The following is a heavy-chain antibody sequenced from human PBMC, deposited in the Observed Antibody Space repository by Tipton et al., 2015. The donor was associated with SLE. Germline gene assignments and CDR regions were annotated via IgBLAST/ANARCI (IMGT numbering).Heavy chain of an antibody. J-gene: IGHJ4*02. V-gene: IGHV1-46*01. CDR2: VIPSTGST. Sequence: QLVQSGAEVKQPGASVKVSCKASGYTFTNYYMQWVRQAPGQGLEWMGIVIPSTGSTGYAQQFQGRVTITRDTSTSTVYMELSRLTSEDTAVYFCAREESGGYWDYWGQGTLVTVSS. D-gene: IGHD2-15*01. CDR3: AREESGGYWDY. CDR1: GYTFTNYY.